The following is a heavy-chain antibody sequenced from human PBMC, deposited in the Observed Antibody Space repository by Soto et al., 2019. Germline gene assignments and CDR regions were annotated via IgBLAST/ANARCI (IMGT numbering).Heavy chain of an antibody. Sequence: SVKVSCKASGGTFSSYAISWVRQAPVQGLEWMGGIIPIFGTANYAQKFQGRVTITADESTSTAYMELSSLRSEDTAVYYCARAGLAVAGPDRFDPWGQGTLVTVS. J-gene: IGHJ5*02. CDR2: IIPIFGTA. CDR3: ARAGLAVAGPDRFDP. D-gene: IGHD6-19*01. V-gene: IGHV1-69*13. CDR1: GGTFSSYA.